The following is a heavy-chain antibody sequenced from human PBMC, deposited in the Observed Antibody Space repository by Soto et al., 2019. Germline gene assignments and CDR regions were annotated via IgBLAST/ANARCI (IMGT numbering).Heavy chain of an antibody. Sequence: SETLSLTCTVSGGSISSGAYYWSWIRQPPGKGLEWIGYIYYSGSTYYNPSLKSRVTISVDTSKNQFSLKLSSVTAADTAVYYCARVPIEVFDIWGQGTTVTVSS. J-gene: IGHJ3*02. CDR3: ARVPIEVFDI. V-gene: IGHV4-30-4*01. CDR2: IYYSGST. CDR1: GGSISSGAYY.